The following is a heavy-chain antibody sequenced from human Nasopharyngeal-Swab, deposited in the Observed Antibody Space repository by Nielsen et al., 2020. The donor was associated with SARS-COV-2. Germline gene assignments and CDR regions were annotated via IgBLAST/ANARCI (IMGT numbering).Heavy chain of an antibody. CDR2: ISWNSGSI. J-gene: IGHJ4*02. V-gene: IGHV3-9*01. D-gene: IGHD3-22*01. CDR3: AKVDYDSSGYDY. Sequence: PGKGLEWVSGISWNSGSIGYADSVKGRFTISRDNAKNSLYLQMNSLRAGDTALYYCAKVDYDSSGYDYWGQGTLVTVSS.